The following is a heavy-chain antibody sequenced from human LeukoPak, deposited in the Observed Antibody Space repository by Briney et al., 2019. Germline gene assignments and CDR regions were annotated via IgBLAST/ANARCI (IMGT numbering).Heavy chain of an antibody. CDR2: IYYSGST. Sequence: KASETLSLTCTVSGGSISSYYWSWIRQPPGKGLEWIGYIYYSGSTNYNPSLKSRVTISVDTSKSQFSLNLNSVTAADTAVYYCARDSSGYSTGYFDYWGQGTLVTVSS. D-gene: IGHD2-8*02. V-gene: IGHV4-59*01. CDR3: ARDSSGYSTGYFDY. J-gene: IGHJ4*02. CDR1: GGSISSYY.